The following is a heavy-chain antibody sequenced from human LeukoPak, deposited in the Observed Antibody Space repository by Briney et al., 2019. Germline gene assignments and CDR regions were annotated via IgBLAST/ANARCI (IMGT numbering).Heavy chain of an antibody. J-gene: IGHJ3*02. V-gene: IGHV1-2*02. CDR1: GYTFTGYY. CDR3: ARESRGYCSSTSCLHDAFDI. D-gene: IGHD2-2*03. Sequence: ASVKVSCKASGYTFTGYYMHWVRQAPGQGLEWMGWINPNSGGTNYAQKLQGRVTMTTDTSTSTAYMELRSLRSDDTAVYYCARESRGYCSSTSCLHDAFDIWGQGTMVTVSS. CDR2: INPNSGGT.